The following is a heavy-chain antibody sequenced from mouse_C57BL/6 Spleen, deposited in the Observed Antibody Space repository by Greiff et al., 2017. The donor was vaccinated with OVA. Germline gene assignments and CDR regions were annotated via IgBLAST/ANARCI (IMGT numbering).Heavy chain of an antibody. J-gene: IGHJ2*01. Sequence: VQLQPSGAELVRPGASVTLSCKASGYTFTDYEMHWVKQTPVHGLEWIGAIDPETGGTAYNQKFKGKAILTADKSSSTAYMELRSLTSEDSAVYYCTRGGLRLDYWGQGTTLTVSS. CDR1: GYTFTDYE. CDR2: IDPETGGT. D-gene: IGHD2-2*01. CDR3: TRGGLRLDY. V-gene: IGHV1-15*01.